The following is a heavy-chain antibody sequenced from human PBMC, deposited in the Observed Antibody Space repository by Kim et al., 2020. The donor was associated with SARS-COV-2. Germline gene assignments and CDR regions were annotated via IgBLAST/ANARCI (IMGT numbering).Heavy chain of an antibody. CDR3: TIVVVPAAAYY. J-gene: IGHJ4*02. V-gene: IGHV3-49*03. D-gene: IGHD2-2*01. Sequence: GGSLRLSCTASGFTFGDYAMSWFRQAPGKGLEWVGFIRSKAYGGTTEYAASVKGRFTISRDDSKSIAYLQMNSLKTEDTAVYYCTIVVVPAAAYYWGQGTLVTVSS. CDR2: IRSKAYGGTT. CDR1: GFTFGDYA.